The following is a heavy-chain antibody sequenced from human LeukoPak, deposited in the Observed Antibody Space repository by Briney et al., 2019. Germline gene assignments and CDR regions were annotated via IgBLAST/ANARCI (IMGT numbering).Heavy chain of an antibody. V-gene: IGHV3-30*04. Sequence: GGSLRLSCAVSGFTFSSYAMHWVRQAPGKGLEWVAVISYDGSNKYYADSVKGRFTISRDNSKNTLYLQMNSLRAEDTAVYYCARAGWELLHHQTFDIWGQGTMVTVSS. CDR2: ISYDGSNK. CDR1: GFTFSSYA. J-gene: IGHJ3*02. D-gene: IGHD1-26*01. CDR3: ARAGWELLHHQTFDI.